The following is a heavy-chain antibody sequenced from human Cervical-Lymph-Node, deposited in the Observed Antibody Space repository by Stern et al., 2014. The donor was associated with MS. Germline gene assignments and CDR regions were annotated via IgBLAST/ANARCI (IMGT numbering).Heavy chain of an antibody. Sequence: QDQLVQSGAEVKKPGSSVRVSCKASGGTFSSYAISWVRQAPGQGLAWMGGVIPMFGTANYAQNFQGRVTITADDSTTTAYMEVSSLRSEDTAVYFCASSVGELTPEAVWGQGTTVTVFS. D-gene: IGHD3-10*01. J-gene: IGHJ6*02. CDR2: VIPMFGTA. CDR3: ASSVGELTPEAV. CDR1: GGTFSSYA. V-gene: IGHV1-69*12.